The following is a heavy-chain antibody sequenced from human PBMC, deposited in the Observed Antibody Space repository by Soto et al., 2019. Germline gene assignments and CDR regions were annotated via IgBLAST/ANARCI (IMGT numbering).Heavy chain of an antibody. J-gene: IGHJ4*02. CDR1: GYTFTDYH. CDR2: INPKTGGT. D-gene: IGHD6-19*01. V-gene: IGHV1-2*02. Sequence: GASVKVSCKASGYTFTDYHMHWVRQAPGQGFEWMGWINPKTGGTSYARKFQGRVTMTGDTSISTVYMEVSRLTTDDTAVYYCAREGSAWYKEFDFWGQGTLVTVSS. CDR3: AREGSAWYKEFDF.